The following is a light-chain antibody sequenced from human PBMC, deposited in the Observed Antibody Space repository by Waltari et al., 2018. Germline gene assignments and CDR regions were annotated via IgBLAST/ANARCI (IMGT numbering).Light chain of an antibody. CDR2: WAS. V-gene: IGKV4-1*01. CDR1: QSLLFNSDSKSY. CDR3: HQYYSTPQT. Sequence: DIVLTQSPEFMAVSLGERATLHCKSIQSLLFNSDSKSYLAWYQQRRGQPPTLLIYWASTRESGVPDRFNGSGSGTDFSLTISSLQAEDAAVYYCHQYYSTPQTFGQGTKVEVK. J-gene: IGKJ1*01.